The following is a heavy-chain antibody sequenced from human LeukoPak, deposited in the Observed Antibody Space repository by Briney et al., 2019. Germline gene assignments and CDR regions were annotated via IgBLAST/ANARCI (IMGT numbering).Heavy chain of an antibody. Sequence: GGSLRLSCAASGFTFSSYEMNWVRQAPGKGLEWVSYISSSGSTIYYADSVKGRFTISRDNDKNSLYLQMNSLRAEDTAVYYCARDEGRWYYDFWSGYPNPDYYYYYMDVWGKGTTVTVSS. CDR1: GFTFSSYE. CDR2: ISSSGSTI. J-gene: IGHJ6*03. D-gene: IGHD3-3*01. V-gene: IGHV3-48*03. CDR3: ARDEGRWYYDFWSGYPNPDYYYYYMDV.